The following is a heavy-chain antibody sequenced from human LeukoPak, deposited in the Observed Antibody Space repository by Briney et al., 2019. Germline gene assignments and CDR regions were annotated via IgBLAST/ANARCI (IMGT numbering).Heavy chain of an antibody. CDR2: ISWNSGSI. Sequence: GGSLSLSCAASGFTFDDYAMHWVRQAPGKGLEWVSGISWNSGSIGYADSVKGRFTISRDNAKNSLYLQMNSLRAEDTALYYCAKGDADILTGYLAYWGQGTLVTVSS. V-gene: IGHV3-9*01. D-gene: IGHD3-9*01. CDR1: GFTFDDYA. J-gene: IGHJ4*02. CDR3: AKGDADILTGYLAY.